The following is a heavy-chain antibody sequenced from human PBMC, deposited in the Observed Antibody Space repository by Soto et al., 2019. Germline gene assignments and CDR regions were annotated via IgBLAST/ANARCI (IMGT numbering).Heavy chain of an antibody. J-gene: IGHJ4*02. D-gene: IGHD3-22*01. CDR2: ISWNSGLI. CDR1: GFTFDGYA. Sequence: GGSLRLSCAASGFTFDGYAMHWVRQAPGKGLEWVSGISWNSGLIGYAGSVKGRFTISRDNAENSLYLHMNSLRAEDTAFYFCAKDYYSDSSGSNFDFWGQGTLVPVSS. V-gene: IGHV3-9*01. CDR3: AKDYYSDSSGSNFDF.